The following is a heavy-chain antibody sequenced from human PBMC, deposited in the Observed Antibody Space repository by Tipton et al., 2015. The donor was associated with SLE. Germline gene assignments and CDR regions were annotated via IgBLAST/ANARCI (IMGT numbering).Heavy chain of an antibody. J-gene: IGHJ4*02. V-gene: IGHV4-59*02. Sequence: TLSLTCAVSGASVTTSYWTWLRQPPGKGLEWIAYVNRNEGTNFKPSLKSRVTISLDTSRNQFSLNLNSVTAADTALYYCARERGVRVGWGQGTLVTVSS. CDR2: VNRNEGT. D-gene: IGHD1-26*01. CDR3: ARERGVRVG. CDR1: GASVTTSY.